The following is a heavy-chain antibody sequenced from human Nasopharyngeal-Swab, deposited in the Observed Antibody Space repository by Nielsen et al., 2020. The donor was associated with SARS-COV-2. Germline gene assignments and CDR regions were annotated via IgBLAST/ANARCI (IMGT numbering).Heavy chain of an antibody. CDR2: IYTSGST. V-gene: IGHV4-61*02. J-gene: IGHJ4*02. CDR3: ARVGDTAMAPVSY. D-gene: IGHD5-18*01. Sequence: SETLSLTCTVSGGSISSGSYYWSWIRQPAGKGLEWIGRIYTSGSTNYNPSLKSRVTISVDTSKNQFSLELSSVTAADTAVYYCARVGDTAMAPVSYWGQGTLVTISS. CDR1: GGSISSGSYY.